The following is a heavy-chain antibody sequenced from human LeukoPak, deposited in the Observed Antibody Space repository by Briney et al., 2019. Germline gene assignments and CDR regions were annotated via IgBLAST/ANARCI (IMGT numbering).Heavy chain of an antibody. V-gene: IGHV4-61*02. Sequence: SETLSLTCTVSGGSISSGSYYWSWIRQPAGKGLEWIGRIYTSGSTNYNPSLKSRVTISVDTSKNQFSLKLSSVTAADTAVYYCARLIAAAGNFDYWGQGTLVTVSS. CDR1: GGSISSGSYY. CDR3: ARLIAAAGNFDY. CDR2: IYTSGST. D-gene: IGHD6-13*01. J-gene: IGHJ4*02.